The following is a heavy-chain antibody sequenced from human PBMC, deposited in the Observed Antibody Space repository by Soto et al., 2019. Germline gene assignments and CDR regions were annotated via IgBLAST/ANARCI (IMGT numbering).Heavy chain of an antibody. CDR1: GFTFSSYG. CDR2: ISYDGSNK. J-gene: IGHJ6*03. D-gene: IGHD4-4*01. Sequence: GGSLRLSCAASGFTFSSYGMHWVRQAPGKGLEWVAVISYDGSNKYYADSVKGRFTISRDNSKNTLYLQMNSLRAEDTAVYYCAKPYSNYQYYYYMDVWGKGTTVTVSS. V-gene: IGHV3-30*18. CDR3: AKPYSNYQYYYYMDV.